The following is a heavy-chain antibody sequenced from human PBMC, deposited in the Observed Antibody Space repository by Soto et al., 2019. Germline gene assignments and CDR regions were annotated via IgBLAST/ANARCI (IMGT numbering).Heavy chain of an antibody. J-gene: IGHJ5*02. CDR2: IIPIFGTP. V-gene: IGHV1-69*06. Sequence: SVKVSCKASGGTFSTYTFSWVRQAPGQGLEWMGRIIPIFGTPYYAQKFQGRVTITADKSTSTVYMELSSLRSDDTAVYFCARGLECRGYCLDKPTWFAPWGQGTLVTVSS. CDR3: ARGLECRGYCLDKPTWFAP. CDR1: GGTFSTYT. D-gene: IGHD2-15*01.